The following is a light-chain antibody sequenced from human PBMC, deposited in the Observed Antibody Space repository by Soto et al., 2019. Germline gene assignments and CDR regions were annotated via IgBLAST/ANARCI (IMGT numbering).Light chain of an antibody. CDR2: GNS. V-gene: IGLV1-40*01. J-gene: IGLJ2*01. CDR1: SSNIGAGYD. Sequence: QSVLTQPPSVSGAPGQRVTISCTGSSSNIGAGYDVHWYQQLPGTAPKLLIYGNSNRPSGVPDRFSGSKSGTSASLAITGLQAEDDADYYCQSYDSSLSAVVFGGGTKVTVL. CDR3: QSYDSSLSAVV.